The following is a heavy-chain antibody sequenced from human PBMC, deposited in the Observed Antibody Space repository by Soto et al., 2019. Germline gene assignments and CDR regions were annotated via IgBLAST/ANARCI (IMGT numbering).Heavy chain of an antibody. J-gene: IGHJ4*02. CDR3: AKADGQQWLIPHLDN. D-gene: IGHD6-19*01. CDR2: ISWCGGSA. V-gene: IGHV3-23*01. Sequence: EVHLLESGGGVVQPGGSLRLSCVASGFNFKKFALALVRQAAGGGVEWVSGISWCGGSAAYADSVKGRFSIARDDSKNTVSLQLNSLRVEDTAQYYCAKADGQQWLIPHLDNWGQGTLVTVS. CDR1: GFNFKKFA.